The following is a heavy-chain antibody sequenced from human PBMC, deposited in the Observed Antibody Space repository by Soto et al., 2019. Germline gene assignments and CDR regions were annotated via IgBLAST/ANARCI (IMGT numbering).Heavy chain of an antibody. D-gene: IGHD3-3*02. J-gene: IGHJ6*01. V-gene: IGHV1-69*12. CDR2: IMPVFPTP. CDR3: ARDKARQQLGGNYYYIMDV. CDR1: GGTFRTSA. Sequence: QVQLVQSGAEVKKPGSSVKVSCKTSGGTFRTSAISWVRQAPGQGLEWMGGIMPVFPTPDYAQKFQGRVTITADESTGTAYKELSSLRSEDTAVYYCARDKARQQLGGNYYYIMDVWGQGTTVTVSS.